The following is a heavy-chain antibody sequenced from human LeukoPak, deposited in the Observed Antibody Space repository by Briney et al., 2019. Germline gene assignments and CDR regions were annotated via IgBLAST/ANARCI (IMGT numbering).Heavy chain of an antibody. CDR3: ARESAVAGRKIDY. D-gene: IGHD6-19*01. CDR2: IYYSGST. CDR1: GGSISSGGYY. V-gene: IGHV4-31*03. J-gene: IGHJ4*02. Sequence: SETLSLTCTVSGGSISSGGYYGSWIRQHPGKGLEWIGYIYYSGSTYYNPSLKSRVTISVDTSKNQFSLKLSSVTAADTAVYYCARESAVAGRKIDYWGQGTLVTVSS.